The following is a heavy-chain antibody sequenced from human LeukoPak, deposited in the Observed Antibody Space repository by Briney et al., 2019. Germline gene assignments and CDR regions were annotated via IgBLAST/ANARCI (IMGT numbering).Heavy chain of an antibody. J-gene: IGHJ4*02. CDR2: INPSDGST. Sequence: ASVKVSCKASGYAFTRYYMHWVRQAPGQGLEWMGIINPSDGSTRYAQKFQGRVTMTRDTSTSTVYVELSSLRSEDTAVYYCVRDYDSSGYFDYWGQGTLVTVSS. CDR3: VRDYDSSGYFDY. CDR1: GYAFTRYY. V-gene: IGHV1-46*01. D-gene: IGHD3-22*01.